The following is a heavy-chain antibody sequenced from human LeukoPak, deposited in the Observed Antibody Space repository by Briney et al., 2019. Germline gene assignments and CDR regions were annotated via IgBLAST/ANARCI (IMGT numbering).Heavy chain of an antibody. CDR3: ARCRAYSGNSLYYYYGMDV. CDR2: IQQEGSEK. Sequence: GGSLRLSCAASGFTFSNYWMSWVRLAPGEGLEWVANIQQEGSEKYYVDSVKGRFTISRDNAKNSLSLQMNSLRAEDTAVYYCARCRAYSGNSLYYYYGMDVWGQGTTVTVSS. D-gene: IGHD4-23*01. J-gene: IGHJ6*02. CDR1: GFTFSNYW. V-gene: IGHV3-7*01.